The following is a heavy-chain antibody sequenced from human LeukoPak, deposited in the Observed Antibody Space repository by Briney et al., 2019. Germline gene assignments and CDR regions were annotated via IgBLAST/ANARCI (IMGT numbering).Heavy chain of an antibody. D-gene: IGHD6-13*01. V-gene: IGHV3-30-3*01. CDR1: GFNLSSYA. Sequence: PGGSLRLSCAVSGFNLSSYAMHWVRQAPGKGLDWVAVISYDGTHEYYADSVKGRFTISRDNSKNTVYLQMNSLRAEDTAVYSCARRSAAVDYWGQGTLVTVSS. CDR3: ARRSAAVDY. CDR2: ISYDGTHE. J-gene: IGHJ4*02.